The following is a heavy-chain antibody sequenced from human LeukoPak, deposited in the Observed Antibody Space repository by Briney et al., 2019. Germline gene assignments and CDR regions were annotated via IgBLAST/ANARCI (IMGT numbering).Heavy chain of an antibody. CDR2: ISWNSGSI. Sequence: PGRSLRLSCAASGFTFDDYAMHWVRQAPGEGLEWVSGISWNSGSIGYADSVKGRFTISRDNAKNSLYLHMNSLRTEDMALYYCAKGYSRIAVANDAFDIWGQGTMVTVSS. V-gene: IGHV3-9*03. J-gene: IGHJ3*02. CDR3: AKGYSRIAVANDAFDI. CDR1: GFTFDDYA. D-gene: IGHD6-19*01.